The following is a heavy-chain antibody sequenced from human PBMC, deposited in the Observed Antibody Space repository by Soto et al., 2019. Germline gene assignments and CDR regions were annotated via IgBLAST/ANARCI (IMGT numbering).Heavy chain of an antibody. CDR2: ISGSGGNT. V-gene: IGHV3-23*01. CDR3: AKDRSMVRGVIPSYYGMDV. Sequence: EVQLLESGGGLVQPGGSLRLSCAASGFTFSSYAMSWVRQAPGKGLEWVSAISGSGGNTYYADSVKGRFIISRDNSKNTLYLQMNSLRAEDTAVYYCAKDRSMVRGVIPSYYGMDVWGQGTTVTVSS. CDR1: GFTFSSYA. J-gene: IGHJ6*02. D-gene: IGHD3-10*01.